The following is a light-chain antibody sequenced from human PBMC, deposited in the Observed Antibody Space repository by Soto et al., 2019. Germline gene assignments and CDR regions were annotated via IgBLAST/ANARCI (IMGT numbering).Light chain of an antibody. CDR2: NTF. CDR3: QQYGGLTPT. CDR1: QRIXNYQ. J-gene: IGKJ1*01. Sequence: TQCAVQLSLSPWEGSTLAGRTGQRIXNYQSAWYQQKPGQSPRLRXANTFHMETGIPDRLSGSGSATDFTLTISGLEPEDFAVYHSQQYGGLTPTFGQGTKVDIK. V-gene: IGKV3-20*01.